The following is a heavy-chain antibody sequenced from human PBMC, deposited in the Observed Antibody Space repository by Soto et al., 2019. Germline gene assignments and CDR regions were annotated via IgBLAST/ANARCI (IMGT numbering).Heavy chain of an antibody. J-gene: IGHJ4*02. D-gene: IGHD1-26*01. CDR2: IYYSGST. V-gene: IGHV4-59*08. CDR1: GGSISSYY. CDR3: ARRPNSGSYPFDY. Sequence: QVQLQESGPGLVKPSETLSLTCTVSGGSISSYYWSRIRQPPGKGLEWIGYIYYSGSTNYNPSLKSRVTISVDTSKNLFSLKLSSVTAADTAVYYCARRPNSGSYPFDYWGQGTLVTVSS.